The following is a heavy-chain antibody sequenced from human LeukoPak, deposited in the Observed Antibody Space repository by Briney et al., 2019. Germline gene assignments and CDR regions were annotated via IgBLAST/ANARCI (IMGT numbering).Heavy chain of an antibody. CDR3: AKRGGYIATWQRTDTLDY. V-gene: IGHV3-23*01. J-gene: IGHJ4*02. D-gene: IGHD3-16*01. CDR1: GFTFSGYA. CDR2: ISGSGDST. Sequence: GGSLRLSCAASGFTFSGYAMSWVRQAPGKGLECVSAISGSGDSTYYADSVKGRFTISRDNSKNTPYLQMSSLRAEDTAVYYCAKRGGYIATWQRTDTLDYWGQGTLVTVSS.